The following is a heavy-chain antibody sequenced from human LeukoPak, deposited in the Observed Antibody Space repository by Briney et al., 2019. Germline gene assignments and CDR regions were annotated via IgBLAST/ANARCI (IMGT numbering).Heavy chain of an antibody. CDR1: GFTFGSYG. Sequence: PGGSLRLSYVVSGFTFGSYGMDWVRQAPGKGLEWMAVISYDGSNKYYAESVKGRFTISRDNSKNTLYLQMNSLRPEDTAVYYCARDLNHYFDYWGQGTLVTASS. V-gene: IGHV3-30*19. CDR2: ISYDGSNK. CDR3: ARDLNHYFDY. J-gene: IGHJ4*02.